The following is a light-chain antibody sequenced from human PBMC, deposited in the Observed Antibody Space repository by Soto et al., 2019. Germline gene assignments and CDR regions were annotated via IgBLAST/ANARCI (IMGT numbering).Light chain of an antibody. CDR3: QQYGASPPYT. CDR1: QSISNTF. CDR2: GAS. V-gene: IGKV3-20*01. Sequence: EIVLTQSPGTLSLSPGERATLSCRASQSISNTFLAWYQQKPGQAPRLLIYGASSRATGTPDRFSGSGSGTDFTLSISRLEPEDSAIYYCQQYGASPPYTFGQGTKLEIK. J-gene: IGKJ2*01.